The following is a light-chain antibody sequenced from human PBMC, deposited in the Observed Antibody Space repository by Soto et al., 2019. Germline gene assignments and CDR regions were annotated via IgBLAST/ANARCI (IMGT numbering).Light chain of an antibody. CDR3: SSFTSASTRI. CDR1: SSDIGAFNF. Sequence: QSALTQPASVSGSPGQSISIPCTGTSSDIGAFNFVSWYQQHPGKAPKVLIYGVTNRPSGVDYRFSGSKSGNTASLIISGLRPEDEADYYCSSFTSASTRIFGTGTKLT. J-gene: IGLJ1*01. V-gene: IGLV2-14*03. CDR2: GVT.